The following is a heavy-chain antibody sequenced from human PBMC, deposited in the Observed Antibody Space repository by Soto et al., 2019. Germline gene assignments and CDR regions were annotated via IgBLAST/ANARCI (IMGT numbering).Heavy chain of an antibody. Sequence: SETLSLTCTVSGGSISSYYWSWIRQPPGKGLEWIGYIYYSGSTNYNPSLKSRVTISVDTSKNQFSLKLSSVTAADTAVYYCARQGNIVVVPAARMKPLYYYMDVWGKGTTVTVSS. CDR1: GGSISSYY. D-gene: IGHD2-2*01. CDR3: ARQGNIVVVPAARMKPLYYYMDV. J-gene: IGHJ6*03. CDR2: IYYSGST. V-gene: IGHV4-59*08.